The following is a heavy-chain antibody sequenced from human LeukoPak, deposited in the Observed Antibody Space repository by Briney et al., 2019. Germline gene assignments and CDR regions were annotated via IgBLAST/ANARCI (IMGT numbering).Heavy chain of an antibody. CDR1: GYTFTGYY. CDR2: INPNSGGT. J-gene: IGHJ4*02. D-gene: IGHD3-3*01. Sequence: GASVKVSCKASGYTFTGYYMHWVRQAPGQGLEWMGWINPNSGGTNYAQKFQGRITMTRDTSISTAYMELSRLRSDDTAVYYCAVMEGLRFLEWLDYWGQGTLVTVSS. V-gene: IGHV1-2*02. CDR3: AVMEGLRFLEWLDY.